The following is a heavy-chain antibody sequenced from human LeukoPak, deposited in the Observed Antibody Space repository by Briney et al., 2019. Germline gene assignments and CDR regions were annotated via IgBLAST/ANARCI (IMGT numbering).Heavy chain of an antibody. CDR1: GGSISSGSYY. J-gene: IGHJ4*02. V-gene: IGHV4-61*02. Sequence: PSETLSLTCTVSGGSISSGSYYWSWIRQPAGKGLEWIGRIYTSGSTNYNPSLKSRVTISVDTSKNQFSLKLSSVTAADTAVYYCAGSVGATTLGYWGQGTLVTVSS. CDR2: IYTSGST. CDR3: AGSVGATTLGY. D-gene: IGHD1-26*01.